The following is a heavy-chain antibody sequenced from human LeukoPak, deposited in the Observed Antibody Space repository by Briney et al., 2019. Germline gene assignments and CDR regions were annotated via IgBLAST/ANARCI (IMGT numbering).Heavy chain of an antibody. V-gene: IGHV3-7*01. CDR3: SSMNYYFEN. CDR2: INQDGGDK. J-gene: IGHJ4*02. D-gene: IGHD2/OR15-2a*01. CDR1: GFTFSNYW. Sequence: GGSLRLSCAASGFTFSNYWMSWVRQAPGKGLEWVASINQDGGDKYYVDSVKGRFIISRDNAKNSLYLQMTSLRAEDTAVYYCSSMNYYFENWGQGSLVTVSS.